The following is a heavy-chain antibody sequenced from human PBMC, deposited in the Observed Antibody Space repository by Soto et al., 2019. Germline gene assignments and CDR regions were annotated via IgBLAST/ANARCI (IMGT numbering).Heavy chain of an antibody. Sequence: PGGSLRLSCTASGLTFSNYAMSWVRQAPGKGLEWVSIIGGSGSDTYYADSVKGRSTVSRDNSKNTQYVQMNSLRDEDTAVYYCAETSSYGNYYFDYWGPGTLVTVSS. CDR2: IGGSGSDT. D-gene: IGHD4-17*01. V-gene: IGHV3-23*01. J-gene: IGHJ4*02. CDR3: AETSSYGNYYFDY. CDR1: GLTFSNYA.